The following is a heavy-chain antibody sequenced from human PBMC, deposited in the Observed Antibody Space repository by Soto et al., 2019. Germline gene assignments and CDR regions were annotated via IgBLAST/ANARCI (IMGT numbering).Heavy chain of an antibody. D-gene: IGHD6-13*01. J-gene: IGHJ4*02. CDR2: IHHSGNT. CDR1: GASIITQNY. CDR3: AHSPGWYFLDY. V-gene: IGHV4-4*02. Sequence: QVQLQESGPGLVEPSGTLSLTCAVSGASIITQNYYNWVRQSPGKGLEWIGEIHHSGNTNFSPSLKSRVTLSVDTSKNQVALRLSSVTAADTAIYYCAHSPGWYFLDYWGQGALVNVS.